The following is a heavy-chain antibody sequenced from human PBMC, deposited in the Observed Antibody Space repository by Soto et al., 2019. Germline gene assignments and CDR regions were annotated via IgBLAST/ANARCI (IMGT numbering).Heavy chain of an antibody. D-gene: IGHD2-21*01. Sequence: ASVKVSCKTSGYVFTSFAIHWMRQAPGQGPEWMGWINTGNGDSKYSEKFQDRVTITRGTSATTAYMELSSLRSEDTAVYYCARSKTIVMPGFDHWGQGTLVTVSS. V-gene: IGHV1-3*04. J-gene: IGHJ4*02. CDR2: INTGNGDS. CDR3: ARSKTIVMPGFDH. CDR1: GYVFTSFA.